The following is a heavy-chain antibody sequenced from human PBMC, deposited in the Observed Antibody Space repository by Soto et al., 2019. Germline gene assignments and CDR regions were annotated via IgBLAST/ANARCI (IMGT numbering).Heavy chain of an antibody. CDR1: GFTFSSYS. CDR3: ARDLRAARRSPAGV. D-gene: IGHD6-6*01. Sequence: GGSLRLSCAASGFTFSSYSMNWVRQAPGKGLEWVSSISSSSSYIYYADSVKGRFTISRDNAKNSLYLQMNSLRAEDTAVYYCARDLRAARRSPAGVWGKGTTVTVSS. V-gene: IGHV3-21*01. CDR2: ISSSSSYI. J-gene: IGHJ6*04.